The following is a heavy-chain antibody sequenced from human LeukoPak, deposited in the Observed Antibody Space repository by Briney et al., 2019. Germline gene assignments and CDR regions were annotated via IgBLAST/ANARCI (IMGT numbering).Heavy chain of an antibody. Sequence: GGSLRLSCTASGSLHDYAMHWVRQAPGKGLEWVSAISGSGGSTYYADSVKGRFTISRDNSKNTLYLQMNSLRAEDTAVYYCAKDTRNYYDSSGYRPDAFDIWGQGTMVTVSS. CDR2: ISGSGGST. CDR3: AKDTRNYYDSSGYRPDAFDI. D-gene: IGHD3-22*01. V-gene: IGHV3-23*01. J-gene: IGHJ3*02. CDR1: GSLHDYA.